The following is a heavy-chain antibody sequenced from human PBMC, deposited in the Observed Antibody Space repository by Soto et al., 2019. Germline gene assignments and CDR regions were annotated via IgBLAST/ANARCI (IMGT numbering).Heavy chain of an antibody. CDR1: GGSISSGGYS. Sequence: PSETLSLTCTVSGGSISSGGYSWSWIRQTPGKGLEWIGYIYPTGTTYYNPSLKNRATLPIDTSQNHFSLQLTSVTAADPAVYYCASAPPGPAPRWGVWGQGTTVTVFS. J-gene: IGHJ6*02. CDR2: IYPTGTT. D-gene: IGHD3-16*01. CDR3: ASAPPGPAPRWGV. V-gene: IGHV4-30-2*01.